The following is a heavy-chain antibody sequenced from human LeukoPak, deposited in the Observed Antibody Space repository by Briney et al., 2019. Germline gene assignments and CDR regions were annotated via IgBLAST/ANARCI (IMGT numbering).Heavy chain of an antibody. CDR1: GYIFTHYW. CDR3: ARQSRDGSKTRGYYFDF. CDR2: IYPADSDT. V-gene: IGHV5-51*01. D-gene: IGHD3-10*01. Sequence: GESLKISCQVSGYIFTHYWIGWVRQMPGNGLESMGIIYPADSDTTYSPPFQGQVTISADKSINTVYLQWSSLKASDTAMYYCARQSRDGSKTRGYYFDFWGQGTLVTVSS. J-gene: IGHJ4*02.